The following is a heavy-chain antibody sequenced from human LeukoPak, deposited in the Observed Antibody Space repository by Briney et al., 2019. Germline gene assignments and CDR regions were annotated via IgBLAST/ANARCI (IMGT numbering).Heavy chain of an antibody. Sequence: PSETLSLTCAVYGGSFSGYYWSWLRQPPGKGLEWIGEINHSGSTNYNPSLKSRVTISVDTSKNQFSLKLSSVTAADTAVYYCARSSYYCYFDYWGQGTLVTVSS. V-gene: IGHV4-34*01. CDR3: ARSSYYCYFDY. CDR1: GGSFSGYY. D-gene: IGHD3-10*01. CDR2: INHSGST. J-gene: IGHJ4*02.